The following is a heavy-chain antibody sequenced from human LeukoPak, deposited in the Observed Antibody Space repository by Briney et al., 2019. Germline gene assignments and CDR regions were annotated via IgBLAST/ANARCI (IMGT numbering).Heavy chain of an antibody. CDR3: AREIYVDTAAFDY. Sequence: ASVKVSCKASGYTFTSYAMHWVRQAPGQRLKWMGWINAGNGNTKYSQKFQGRVTITRDTSASTAYMEQSSLRSEDTAVYYCAREIYVDTAAFDYWGQGTLVTVSS. D-gene: IGHD5-18*01. J-gene: IGHJ4*02. V-gene: IGHV1-3*01. CDR2: INAGNGNT. CDR1: GYTFTSYA.